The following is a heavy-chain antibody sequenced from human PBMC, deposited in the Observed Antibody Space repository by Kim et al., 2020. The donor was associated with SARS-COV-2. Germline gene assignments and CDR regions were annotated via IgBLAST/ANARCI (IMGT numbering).Heavy chain of an antibody. V-gene: IGHV3-7*01. CDR3: ATDGDYGRYYYYYGMDG. CDR1: GFTFSSSW. CDR2: IKQDGSEK. J-gene: IGHJ6*01. D-gene: IGHD4-17*01. Sequence: GGSLRLSCAASGFTFSSSWMSWVRQAPGKGLEWVANIKQDGSEKYYVDSVKGRFTISRDNAKNSLYLQMNSLRAEDTAVYYCATDGDYGRYYYYYGMDGWGQGTTVTVSS.